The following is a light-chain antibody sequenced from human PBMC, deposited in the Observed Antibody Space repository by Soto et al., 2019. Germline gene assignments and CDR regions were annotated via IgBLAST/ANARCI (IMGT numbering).Light chain of an antibody. Sequence: QSALTQPASVSGSPGQSITISCTGTSSDVGGYIYVSWHQQHPGTAPKLMIYDVSNRPSGVSNRFSGSKSGNTASLTISGLQAEDEADYYCSSFTSSNTLVFGGGTKLTFL. CDR1: SSDVGGYIY. J-gene: IGLJ2*01. V-gene: IGLV2-14*01. CDR3: SSFTSSNTLV. CDR2: DVS.